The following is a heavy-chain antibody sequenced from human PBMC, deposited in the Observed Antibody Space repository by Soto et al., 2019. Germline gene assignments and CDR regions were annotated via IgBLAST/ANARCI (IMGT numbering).Heavy chain of an antibody. V-gene: IGHV3-23*01. J-gene: IGHJ4*02. Sequence: GGSLRLSCAASGFTFSSYAMSWVRQAPGKGLEWVSAISGNGGSTYYADSVKGRFTISRDNSKNTLYLQMNSLRAEDTAVYYCAKDQPFYDFWSGPSYYFDYWGQGTLVTVSS. CDR3: AKDQPFYDFWSGPSYYFDY. CDR2: ISGNGGST. D-gene: IGHD3-3*01. CDR1: GFTFSSYA.